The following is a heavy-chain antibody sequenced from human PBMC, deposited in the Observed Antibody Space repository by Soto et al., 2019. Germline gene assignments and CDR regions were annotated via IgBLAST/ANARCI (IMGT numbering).Heavy chain of an antibody. CDR1: GGSISSSNW. D-gene: IGHD2-15*01. CDR2: IYQSGTT. V-gene: IGHV4-4*02. J-gene: IGHJ6*02. Sequence: QVQLQESGPGLVKPSGTLSLTCAVSGGSISSSNWWSWVRQPPGKGLEWIGEIYQSGTTHYNPSFRGRVTISVDKSTNQFSLKLNSVTAADTAVYYCARVGYCSGGSCYPTYYGMDVWGQGTTVIVSS. CDR3: ARVGYCSGGSCYPTYYGMDV.